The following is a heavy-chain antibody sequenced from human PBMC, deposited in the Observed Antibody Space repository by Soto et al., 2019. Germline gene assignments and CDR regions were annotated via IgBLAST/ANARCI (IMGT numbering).Heavy chain of an antibody. V-gene: IGHV3-30-3*01. CDR1: GVTISSYA. D-gene: IGHD1-1*01. CDR3: ARLQQGVP. J-gene: IGHJ5*02. CDR2: ISYDGSNK. Sequence: RLSCAASGVTISSYAMHWVRQAPGKGLEWVAVISYDGSNKYYADSVKGRFTISRDNSKNTLYLQMNSLRAEDTAVYYCARLQQGVPWGQGTLVTVSS.